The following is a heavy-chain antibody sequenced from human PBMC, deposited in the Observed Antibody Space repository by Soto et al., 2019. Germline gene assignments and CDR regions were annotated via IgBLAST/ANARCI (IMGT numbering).Heavy chain of an antibody. CDR2: SYTSGST. CDR1: GGSISIYY. V-gene: IGHV4-4*07. D-gene: IGHD3-16*01. J-gene: IGHJ4*02. CDR3: GRDTAAGGPDS. Sequence: PSDTLALSCAVSGGSISIYYWSLIRQPAGKGLEWIGRSYTSGSTNYNPSLKSRGTMSVDTSKNHFSLKLSSVTAADTAVYYCGRDTAAGGPDSRGQGTLVNVSS.